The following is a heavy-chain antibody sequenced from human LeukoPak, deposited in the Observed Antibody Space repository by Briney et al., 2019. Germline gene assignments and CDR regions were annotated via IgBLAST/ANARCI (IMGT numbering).Heavy chain of an antibody. CDR1: GFTFSSYS. J-gene: IGHJ5*01. CDR3: ARGLAYSSSPFDY. D-gene: IGHD6-13*01. CDR2: VSSSSGTM. Sequence: GGSLRLSCAASGFTFSSYSMNWVRQAPRKGLEWVSYVSSSSGTMYYADSVKGRFTISGDNAKNSLFLQMSSLRDEDTAVYYCARGLAYSSSPFDYWGHGTLVTVSS. V-gene: IGHV3-48*02.